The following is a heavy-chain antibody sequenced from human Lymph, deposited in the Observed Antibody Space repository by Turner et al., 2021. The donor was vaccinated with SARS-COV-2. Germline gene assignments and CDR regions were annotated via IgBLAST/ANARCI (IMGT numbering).Heavy chain of an antibody. D-gene: IGHD1-26*01. CDR2: VGYVRSNK. V-gene: IGHV3-33*01. Sequence: QVQLVASGGGVVQPGRSLRLSCAASGFPFSCHGMHLVREAPGKGLEWVAVVGYVRSNKFYANSEMGRFTITRDNSKNTLYLKMNSLSAEDTTVYYCARHSGGRLDYWGQGTLVTVSS. CDR3: ARHSGGRLDY. CDR1: GFPFSCHG. J-gene: IGHJ4*02.